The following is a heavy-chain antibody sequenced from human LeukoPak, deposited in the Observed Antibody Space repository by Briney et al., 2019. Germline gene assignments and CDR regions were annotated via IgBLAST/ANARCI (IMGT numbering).Heavy chain of an antibody. Sequence: QAGGSLRLSCAASGFTFSSYAMSWVRQAPGKGLEWVSAISGSGGSTYYADSVKGRFTISRDNAKNSLYLQMNSLRDEDTAVYYCAREGGAVAGTRVYWGQGTLVTVSS. CDR3: AREGGAVAGTRVY. CDR1: GFTFSSYA. J-gene: IGHJ4*02. D-gene: IGHD6-19*01. CDR2: ISGSGGST. V-gene: IGHV3-23*01.